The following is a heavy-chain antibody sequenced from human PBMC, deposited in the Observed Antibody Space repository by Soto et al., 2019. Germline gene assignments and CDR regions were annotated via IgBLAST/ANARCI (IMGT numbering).Heavy chain of an antibody. J-gene: IGHJ4*02. Sequence: EVQLVESGGGLIQPGGSLRLSCAASGFTVSSNYMTWVRQAPGKGLAWVSIIFAGGNTYYADSVKGRFTISRDNSKNTMYLQMSGLRAEDTAVYFCARTPSPSSPFDYWGQGTLVTVPS. CDR1: GFTVSSNY. V-gene: IGHV3-53*01. D-gene: IGHD6-13*01. CDR2: IFAGGNT. CDR3: ARTPSPSSPFDY.